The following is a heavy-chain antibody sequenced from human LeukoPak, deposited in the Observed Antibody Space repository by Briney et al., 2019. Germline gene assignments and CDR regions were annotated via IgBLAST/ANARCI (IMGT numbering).Heavy chain of an antibody. CDR1: GFSLSTSGMR. J-gene: IGHJ4*02. V-gene: IGHV2-70*04. CDR2: IDWEDDK. CDR3: ARVPYSSGWYYFDY. Sequence: SGPTLVNPTQTLTLTCTFSGFSLSTSGMRVSWIRQPPGKALEWLARIDWEDDKFYSTSLKTRLTISKDTSKNQVVLTMTNMDPVDTATYYCARVPYSSGWYYFDYWGQGTLVTVSS. D-gene: IGHD6-19*01.